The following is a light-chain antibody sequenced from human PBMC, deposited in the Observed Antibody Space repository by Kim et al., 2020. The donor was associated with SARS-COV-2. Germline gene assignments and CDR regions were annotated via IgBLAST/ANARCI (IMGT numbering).Light chain of an antibody. J-gene: IGKJ1*01. Sequence: VMTQSPATLSVSPGERVTFSCRASQRIRSDLAWYQQRPGQGPRLLIYAASTRATGVPARFSGSGSGTEFTLTINSLQSEDVAVYSCQQYSQWPPTFGQGTKVDIK. CDR3: QQYSQWPPT. V-gene: IGKV3-15*01. CDR1: QRIRSD. CDR2: AAS.